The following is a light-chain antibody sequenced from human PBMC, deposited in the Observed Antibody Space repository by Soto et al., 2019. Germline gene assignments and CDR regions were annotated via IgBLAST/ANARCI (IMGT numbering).Light chain of an antibody. J-gene: IGKJ4*01. CDR1: QSISSY. V-gene: IGKV1-39*01. Sequence: DIQMTQSPSSLSASVGDRVTITCRASQSISSYLHWYQQKPGKAPKLLIYAASSLQSGVPSRFSGSGSGTYFTLTISRLQPEDFATYYCQRSFSTPLTFGGGTKVEIK. CDR3: QRSFSTPLT. CDR2: AAS.